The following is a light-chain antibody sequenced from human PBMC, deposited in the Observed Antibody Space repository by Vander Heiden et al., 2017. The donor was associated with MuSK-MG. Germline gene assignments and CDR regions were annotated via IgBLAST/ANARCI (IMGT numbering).Light chain of an antibody. CDR3: QQYRIYPLT. CDR1: QPIDNY. Sequence: DIQMTQSPSSLSASVGDTVTITCRASQPIDNYLAWYQQKPGKAPKTLLYYASKLERGVPSRFSGSDFWTDFTLTITGLQPEDFASYYCQQYRIYPLTFGGGTKVEF. CDR2: YAS. V-gene: IGKV1-16*01. J-gene: IGKJ4*01.